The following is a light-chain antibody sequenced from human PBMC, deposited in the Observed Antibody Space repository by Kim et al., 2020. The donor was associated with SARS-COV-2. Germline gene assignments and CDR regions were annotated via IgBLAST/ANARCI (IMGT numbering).Light chain of an antibody. CDR1: QSVSNNY. Sequence: SPGERATLSCRARQSVSNNYLAGYQQKPGQAPRLLIHGASSRATGIPDRFSGSGSGTDFTLTISRLEPEDFAVYYCQQSGSSPPTFGQGTKVDIK. CDR2: GAS. V-gene: IGKV3-20*01. J-gene: IGKJ1*01. CDR3: QQSGSSPPT.